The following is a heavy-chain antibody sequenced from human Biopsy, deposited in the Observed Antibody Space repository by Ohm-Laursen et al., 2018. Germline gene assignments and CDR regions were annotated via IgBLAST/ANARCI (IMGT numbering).Heavy chain of an antibody. CDR2: IIPIPNVA. CDR1: GGTFNGYG. J-gene: IGHJ5*02. Sequence: SSVKVSCKAFGGTFNGYGINWVRQAPGQGLEWMGGIIPIPNVATYAQKFQGRITITADESTSTAYMELSSLTSDDTAVYFCARGEGSSWFDPWGHGTLVTVSS. D-gene: IGHD1-26*01. CDR3: ARGEGSSWFDP. V-gene: IGHV1-69*01.